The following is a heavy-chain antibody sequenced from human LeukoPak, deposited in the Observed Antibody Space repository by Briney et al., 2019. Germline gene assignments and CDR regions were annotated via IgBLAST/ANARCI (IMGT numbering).Heavy chain of an antibody. D-gene: IGHD4-17*01. V-gene: IGHV4-34*01. Sequence: TPSETLSLTCAVYGESFSKYYWSWIRQPPGKGLEWIGEINHSGNTNYNPSLKSRVTISVDTSKNQFSLKMSSVTAADTAAYYCARVWGYGDPGDFDYWGQGTLVTVSS. CDR1: GESFSKYY. CDR3: ARVWGYGDPGDFDY. CDR2: INHSGNT. J-gene: IGHJ4*02.